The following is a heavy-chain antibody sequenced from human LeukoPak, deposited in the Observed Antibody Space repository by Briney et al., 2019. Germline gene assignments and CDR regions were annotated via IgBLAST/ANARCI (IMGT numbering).Heavy chain of an antibody. CDR2: INHSGST. V-gene: IGHV4-38-2*02. D-gene: IGHD3-10*01. CDR1: GYSISSGYY. Sequence: PSETLSLTCSVSGYSISSGYYWSWIRQPPGKGLEWIGEINHSGSTNYNPSLKSRVTISVDTSKNQFSLKLSSVTAADTAVYYCASLRTGDFDYWGQGALVTVSS. CDR3: ASLRTGDFDY. J-gene: IGHJ4*02.